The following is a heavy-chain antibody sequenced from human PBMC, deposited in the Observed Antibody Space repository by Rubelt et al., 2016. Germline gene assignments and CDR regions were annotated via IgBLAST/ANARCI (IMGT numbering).Heavy chain of an antibody. Sequence: QVQLQESGPGLVKPSETLSLTCTVSGGSISSYYWSWIRQPPGKGLEWIGYIYYSGSTNYNPSLKIRVTISVDTSKNQFSLKLSSVTAADTAVYYCARGVEIATTIDYWGQGTLVTVSS. V-gene: IGHV4-59*01. CDR3: ARGVEIATTIDY. CDR1: GGSISSYY. D-gene: IGHD5-24*01. CDR2: IYYSGST. J-gene: IGHJ4*02.